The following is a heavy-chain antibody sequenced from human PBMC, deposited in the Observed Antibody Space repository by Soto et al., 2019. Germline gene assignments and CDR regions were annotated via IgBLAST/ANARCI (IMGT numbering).Heavy chain of an antibody. CDR2: INPNGGGT. CDR1: GYIFTGYY. CDR3: ARKGYYKGHGMDV. Sequence: QVQLVQSGAEVKKPGASVKVSCKASGYIFTGYYMHWVRQAPGQGLEWMGWINPNGGGTNYAQKVQGRVTMTRDTSISTAYMELSRLRSDETAVYYCARKGYYKGHGMDVWGQGTTVTVSS. J-gene: IGHJ6*02. D-gene: IGHD3-10*01. V-gene: IGHV1-2*02.